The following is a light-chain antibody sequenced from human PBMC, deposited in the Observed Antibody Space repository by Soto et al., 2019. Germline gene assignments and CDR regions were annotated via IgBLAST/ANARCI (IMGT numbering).Light chain of an antibody. J-gene: IGKJ4*01. V-gene: IGKV1-39*01. CDR2: GAS. CDR3: QQTHRVPRT. CDR1: QPITKY. Sequence: DVQMTQSPSSLSAFVGDRVTITCRASQPITKYVSWYQQKPGRAPNLLIYGASSLQSGVPLRFSGGGFGTDFTLNISSLQPEDSATYYCQQTHRVPRTFGGGTKVDI.